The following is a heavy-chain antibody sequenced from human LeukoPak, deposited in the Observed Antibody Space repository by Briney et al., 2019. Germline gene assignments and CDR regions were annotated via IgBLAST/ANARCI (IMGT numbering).Heavy chain of an antibody. CDR2: ISYDGSNK. J-gene: IGHJ4*02. Sequence: GGSLRLSCAASGFTFSSYAMHWVRQAPGKGLEWVAVISYDGSNKYYADSVKGRFTISRDNSKNTLYLQMNSLRAEDTAVYYCAKEGAALSLDYWGQGTLVTVSS. CDR1: GFTFSSYA. CDR3: AKEGAALSLDY. V-gene: IGHV3-30-3*02. D-gene: IGHD3-10*01.